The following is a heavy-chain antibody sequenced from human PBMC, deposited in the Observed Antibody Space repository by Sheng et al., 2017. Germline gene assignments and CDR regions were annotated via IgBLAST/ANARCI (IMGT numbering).Heavy chain of an antibody. CDR2: IRSSGSTT. V-gene: IGHV3-48*03. J-gene: IGHJ4*02. CDR1: GLTFSNYE. D-gene: IGHD1-26*01. Sequence: EVQLVESGGGLAQPGGCLRLSCAVSGLTFSNYEMNWVRQAPGKGLEWVAYIRSSGSTTYYADSVEGRFTISRDNAKNSLYLQMNSLRAEDTAVYYCASSSLSGSYSDNWGQGTVVTVSS. CDR3: ASSSLSGSYSDN.